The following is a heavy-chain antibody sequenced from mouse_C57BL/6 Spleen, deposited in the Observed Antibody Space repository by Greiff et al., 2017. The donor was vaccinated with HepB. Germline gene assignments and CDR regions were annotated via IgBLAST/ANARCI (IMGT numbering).Heavy chain of an antibody. J-gene: IGHJ1*03. CDR1: GFTFTDYY. Sequence: VQLQQSGPVLVKPGPSVKISCKASGFTFTDYYMHWVQQSHGKSLEWIGLVYPYNGGTSYNQKFKGKATLTVDTSSSPAYMELNSLTSEDSAVYYCASSYYGSVATESFDVWGTGTTVTVSS. V-gene: IGHV1-36*01. CDR2: VYPYNGGT. CDR3: ASSYYGSVATESFDV. D-gene: IGHD1-1*01.